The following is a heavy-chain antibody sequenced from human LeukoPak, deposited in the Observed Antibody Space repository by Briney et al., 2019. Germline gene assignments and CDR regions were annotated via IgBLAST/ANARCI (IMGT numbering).Heavy chain of an antibody. D-gene: IGHD3-16*01. J-gene: IGHJ6*03. V-gene: IGHV3-66*01. CDR2: IYSGGST. CDR1: GFTFSDYY. CDR3: ARERLGQQLISRKQYYYMDV. Sequence: PGGSLRLSCAASGFTFSDYYMNWIRQAPGKGLEWVSIIYSGGSTYYVDSVKGRFTISRDNSKNTLYLQMNSLRAEDTAVYYCARERLGQQLISRKQYYYMDVWGKGTTVTISS.